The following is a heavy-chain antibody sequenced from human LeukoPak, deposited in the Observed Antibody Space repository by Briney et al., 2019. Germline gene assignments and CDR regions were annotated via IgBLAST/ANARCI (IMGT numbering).Heavy chain of an antibody. CDR3: ARNYYDTTGPFAAFDI. J-gene: IGHJ3*02. CDR1: GFTFGRYA. CDR2: ISSDGGTT. V-gene: IGHV3-64*02. Sequence: PGGSLRLSCAASGFTFGRYAMQWVRQAPGKGLEFVSTISSDGGTTFYAGSVKGRFTISRDNSKNTLYLQMGSLRAEDMALYYCARNYYDTTGPFAAFDIWGQGTMVTVSS. D-gene: IGHD3-22*01.